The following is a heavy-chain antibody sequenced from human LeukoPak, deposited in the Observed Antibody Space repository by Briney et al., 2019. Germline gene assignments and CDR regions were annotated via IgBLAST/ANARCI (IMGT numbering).Heavy chain of an antibody. J-gene: IGHJ5*02. CDR1: GDNVSSNSAT. V-gene: IGHV6-1*01. CDR3: ARVKGGGINWFDP. Sequence: SQTLSLTCAISGDNVSSNSATWNWIRQSPSRGLEWLGRTYYRSKWYNDYVVSVKSRMTINLDTSKNQFSLQLNSVTPEDTAVYYCARVKGGGINWFDPWGQGTLVTVSS. CDR2: TYYRSKWYN. D-gene: IGHD2-15*01.